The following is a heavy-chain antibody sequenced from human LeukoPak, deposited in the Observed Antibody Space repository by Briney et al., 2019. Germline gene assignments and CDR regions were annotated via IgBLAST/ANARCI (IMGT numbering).Heavy chain of an antibody. J-gene: IGHJ3*02. CDR3: ARVPHRYCSGGSCSDAFDI. CDR1: GYTFTSYD. Sequence: ASVKVSCKASGYTFTSYDINWVRQATGQGLEWMGWMNPNSGNTGYAQKFQGRVTITRNTSISTAYMELSSLRSEDTAVYYCARVPHRYCSGGSCSDAFDIWGQGTMVTVSS. CDR2: MNPNSGNT. V-gene: IGHV1-8*03. D-gene: IGHD2-15*01.